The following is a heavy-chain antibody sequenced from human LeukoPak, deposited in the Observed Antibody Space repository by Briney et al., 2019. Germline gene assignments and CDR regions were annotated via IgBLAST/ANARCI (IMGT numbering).Heavy chain of an antibody. D-gene: IGHD1-26*01. J-gene: IGHJ3*02. CDR3: ARNSGENDAFDI. V-gene: IGHV1-69*13. Sequence: GASVKVSCKASGYTFTSYAMNWVRQAPGQGLEWMGWIIPIFGTANYAQKFQGRVTITADESTSTAYMELSSLRSEDTAVYYCARNSGENDAFDIWGQGTMVTVSS. CDR2: IIPIFGTA. CDR1: GYTFTSYA.